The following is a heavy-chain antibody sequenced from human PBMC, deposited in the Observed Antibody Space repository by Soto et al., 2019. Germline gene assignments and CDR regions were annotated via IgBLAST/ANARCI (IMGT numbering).Heavy chain of an antibody. V-gene: IGHV4-30-2*01. Sequence: QLQLQESGSGLVKPSQTLSRTCAGYGGAITSGCYSWSWIRQPPGKGLEWIGYIYPSGSTYSNPSLKGRVTISVDRSKNQFALKLSLVTAAHTAVYCFARGPTFGRWRQGTLVTVSA. CDR2: IYPSGST. CDR3: ARGPTFGR. CDR1: GGAITSGCYS. D-gene: IGHD3-3*01. J-gene: IGHJ4*02.